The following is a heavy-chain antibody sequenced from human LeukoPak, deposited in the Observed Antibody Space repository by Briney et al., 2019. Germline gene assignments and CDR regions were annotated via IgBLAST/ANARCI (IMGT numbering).Heavy chain of an antibody. CDR2: ISSSSSYI. CDR3: ARAAYCGGDCYSAGFDY. D-gene: IGHD2-21*02. V-gene: IGHV3-21*01. Sequence: GGSLRLSCAASGFTFSSYSMNWVRQAPGKGLKWVSSISSSSSYIYYADSVKGRFTISRDNAKNSLYLQMNSLRAEDTAVYYCARAAYCGGDCYSAGFDYWGQGTLVTVSS. J-gene: IGHJ4*02. CDR1: GFTFSSYS.